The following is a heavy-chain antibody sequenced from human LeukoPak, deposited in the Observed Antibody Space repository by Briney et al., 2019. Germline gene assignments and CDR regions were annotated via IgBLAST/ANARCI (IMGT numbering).Heavy chain of an antibody. V-gene: IGHV3-23*01. CDR1: GFTFSSYA. CDR3: ARGSSSWYKYFDY. CDR2: ISGSGGST. D-gene: IGHD6-13*01. J-gene: IGHJ4*02. Sequence: GGSLRLSCAASGFTFSSYAMSWVRQAPGKGLEWVSAISGSGGSTYYADSVKGRFTISRDNSKNTLYLQMNSLRAEDTAVYYCARGSSSWYKYFDYWGQGTLVTVSS.